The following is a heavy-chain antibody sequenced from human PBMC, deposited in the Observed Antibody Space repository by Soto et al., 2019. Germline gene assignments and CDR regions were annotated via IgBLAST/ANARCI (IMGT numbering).Heavy chain of an antibody. D-gene: IGHD7-27*01. CDR3: ARRKGNWDDAFDI. Sequence: GESLKISCKGSGYSFTSYWIGWVRQMPGKGLEWMGIIYPGDSDTRYSPSFQGQVTISADKSISTAYLQWSSLKASDTAIYYGARRKGNWDDAFDIWGQGTMVTVSS. J-gene: IGHJ3*02. CDR1: GYSFTSYW. CDR2: IYPGDSDT. V-gene: IGHV5-51*01.